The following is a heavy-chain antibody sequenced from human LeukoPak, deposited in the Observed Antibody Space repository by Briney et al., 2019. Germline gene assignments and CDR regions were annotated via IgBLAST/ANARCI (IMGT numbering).Heavy chain of an antibody. V-gene: IGHV1-58*01. CDR2: IVVGSGNT. Sequence: SVKVSCKASGFTFTSSAVQWVRQARGQRLEWIGWIVVGSGNTNYAQKFQERVTITRDMSTSTAYMELSSLGSEDTAVYYCAADLPPVFGVVVDYWGQGTLVTVSS. D-gene: IGHD3-3*01. CDR1: GFTFTSSA. J-gene: IGHJ4*02. CDR3: AADLPPVFGVVVDY.